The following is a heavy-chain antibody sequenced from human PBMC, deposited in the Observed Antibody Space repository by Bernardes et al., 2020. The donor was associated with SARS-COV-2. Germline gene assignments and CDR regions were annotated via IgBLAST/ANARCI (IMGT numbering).Heavy chain of an antibody. D-gene: IGHD3-3*01. CDR3: ARGNGVEYYDLTWNLNF. CDR2: INPNSGGP. Sequence: ASVKVSCKASEYTFSDYYIHWVRQAPGQGLEWMGRINPNSGGPKYAQKFQGRVTMTRDTYIITADMDLSRLTSDDTAVYYCARGNGVEYYDLTWNLNFWGQGTLVTVSS. J-gene: IGHJ4*02. CDR1: EYTFSDYY. V-gene: IGHV1-2*02.